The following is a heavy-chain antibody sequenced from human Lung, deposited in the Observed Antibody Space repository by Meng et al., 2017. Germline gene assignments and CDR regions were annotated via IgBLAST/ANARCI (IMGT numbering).Heavy chain of an antibody. Sequence: VHLVGSGGDLVKRGGSLSLSCAASGFYFSNAWMSWVRQAPGKGLEWVGRIKSNTDGGTTEYAAPVTGRFTISRDDSKSTLNLHLSGLRTDDTGVYYCTWDDKAVSDYWGQGTLVTVSS. J-gene: IGHJ4*02. CDR2: IKSNTDGGTT. V-gene: IGHV3-15*01. D-gene: IGHD3-9*01. CDR1: GFYFSNAW. CDR3: TWDDKAVSDY.